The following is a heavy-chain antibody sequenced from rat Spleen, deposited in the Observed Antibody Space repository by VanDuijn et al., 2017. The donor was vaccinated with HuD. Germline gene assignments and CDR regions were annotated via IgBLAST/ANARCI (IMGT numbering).Heavy chain of an antibody. Sequence: QVQLKESGPGLVQPSQTLSLTCTVSGLSLTSNSVSWIRQPPGKGLEWMGLIWSNGGTDYNSALKSRLSISRDTSKSQVFLKMNSLQTEDTGTYYCARGRYTTDYYYPNWFAYWGPGTLVTVSS. CDR1: GLSLTSNS. CDR3: ARGRYTTDYYYPNWFAY. J-gene: IGHJ3*01. CDR2: IWSNGGT. V-gene: IGHV2-47*01. D-gene: IGHD1-6*01.